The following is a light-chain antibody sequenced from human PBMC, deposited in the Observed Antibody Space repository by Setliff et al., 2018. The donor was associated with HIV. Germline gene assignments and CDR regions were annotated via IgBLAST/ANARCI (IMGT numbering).Light chain of an antibody. CDR2: EAS. V-gene: IGKV1-5*03. J-gene: IGKJ2*03. Sequence: DIQLTQSPSTLSASVGDRINITCRASQSISGWLAWYQQKPGKAPKLLIYEASNLRSGVPSRFSGGGFGTQFTLTVSSLQPDDFATYYCQQYYGDSRYSFGQGTKVDI. CDR1: QSISGW. CDR3: QQYYGDSRYS.